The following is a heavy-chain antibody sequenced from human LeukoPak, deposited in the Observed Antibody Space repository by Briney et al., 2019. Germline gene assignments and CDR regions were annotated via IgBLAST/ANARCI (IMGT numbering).Heavy chain of an antibody. J-gene: IGHJ4*02. Sequence: ASVKVTCKASGYTFTGYYIHWVRQAPGQGLEWMGWINPSSAGTEYAQKFQGRVTMTGDTSISTAYMELSRLRSDDTAVYYCARDRGSSWYVDYWGQGTLVTVSS. D-gene: IGHD6-13*01. CDR1: GYTFTGYY. V-gene: IGHV1-2*02. CDR3: ARDRGSSWYVDY. CDR2: INPSSAGT.